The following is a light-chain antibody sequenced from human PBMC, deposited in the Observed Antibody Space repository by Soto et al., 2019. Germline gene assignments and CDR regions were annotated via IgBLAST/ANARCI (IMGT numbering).Light chain of an antibody. Sequence: DIQMTQSPSALSASVGDRVTITCRASQSISTWLAWYQQTPGKAPKVLIYDASKLEAGVPSRFSGTGSATQFTLTISSLQSDDFGTYYCQQYHAYSTFGPGTRVEVK. CDR3: QQYHAYST. V-gene: IGKV1-5*01. CDR1: QSISTW. J-gene: IGKJ1*01. CDR2: DAS.